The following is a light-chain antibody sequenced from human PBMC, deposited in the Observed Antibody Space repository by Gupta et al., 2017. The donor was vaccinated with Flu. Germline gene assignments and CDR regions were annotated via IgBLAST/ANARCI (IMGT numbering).Light chain of an antibody. CDR3: GTWDSDMSDEV. J-gene: IGLJ1*01. V-gene: IGLV1-51*02. CDR1: SSNMGNNH. CDR2: ENK. Sequence: VTISCSGSSSNMGNNHVCWYQQLPGTAPNLLIYENKKRPSGVADRFSGSKCGTSATVGITGLLTGDEADYYCGTWDSDMSDEVFGTGTKVTVL.